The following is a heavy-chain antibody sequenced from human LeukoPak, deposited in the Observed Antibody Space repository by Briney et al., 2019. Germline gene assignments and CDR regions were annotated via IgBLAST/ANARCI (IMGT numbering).Heavy chain of an antibody. CDR3: ARDQYSSSWYYFDY. CDR1: GGSISSSNYY. D-gene: IGHD6-13*01. V-gene: IGHV4-39*07. CDR2: IHYSGSN. Sequence: SETLSLTCTVSGGSISSSNYYWGWIRQPPGKGLEWIGSIHYSGSNYYNPSLKSRVTISVDTSKNQFSLKLTSVTAADTAVHYCARDQYSSSWYYFDYWGQGTLVTVSS. J-gene: IGHJ4*02.